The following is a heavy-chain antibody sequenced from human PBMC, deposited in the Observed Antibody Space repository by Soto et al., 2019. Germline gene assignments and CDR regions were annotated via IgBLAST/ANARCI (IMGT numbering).Heavy chain of an antibody. Sequence: GGSLRLSCAASGFTFSSYSMNWVRQAPGKWLEWVSSISSNSSYIYYADSVKGRFTISRDNAKNSLYLQMNSLRAEDTAVYYCARVLPGIAAARGAFDIWGQGXMVTV. V-gene: IGHV3-21*01. CDR2: ISSNSSYI. CDR1: GFTFSSYS. J-gene: IGHJ3*02. D-gene: IGHD6-13*01. CDR3: ARVLPGIAAARGAFDI.